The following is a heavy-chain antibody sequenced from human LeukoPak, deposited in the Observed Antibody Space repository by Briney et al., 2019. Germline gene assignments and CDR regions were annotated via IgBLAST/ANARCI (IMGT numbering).Heavy chain of an antibody. V-gene: IGHV1-2*02. Sequence: GASVKVSCKASGYTFTDYYMHWVRQAPGQGLEWMGWISPNNGATKYAQNFQGRVTMTRDTSIFTAYMELSSLTSDDTAVYYCARGRMDIATRRVYDYWGQGTLVSVSS. J-gene: IGHJ4*02. CDR1: GYTFTDYY. CDR2: ISPNNGAT. D-gene: IGHD6-6*01. CDR3: ARGRMDIATRRVYDY.